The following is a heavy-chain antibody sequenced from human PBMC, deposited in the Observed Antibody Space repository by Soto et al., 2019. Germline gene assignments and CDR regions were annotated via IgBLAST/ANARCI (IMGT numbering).Heavy chain of an antibody. V-gene: IGHV3-64D*08. J-gene: IGHJ4*02. CDR2: ISSNGGST. Sequence: EVQLVESGGGLVQPGGSLRLSCSASGFTFSSYAMHWVRQAPGKGPEYVSAISSNGGSTYYADSVKGRFTISRDNSKNTLYLQMSSLRAEDTAVYYCVKDLDSGSYYWYYFDYWGQGTLVTVSS. CDR3: VKDLDSGSYYWYYFDY. CDR1: GFTFSSYA. D-gene: IGHD1-26*01.